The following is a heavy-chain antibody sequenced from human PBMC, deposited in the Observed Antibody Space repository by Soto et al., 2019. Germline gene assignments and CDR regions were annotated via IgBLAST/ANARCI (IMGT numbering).Heavy chain of an antibody. D-gene: IGHD2-21*02. Sequence: QVQLVQSGAEVKKPGASVKVSCKASGDTFTDYYIHWVRQAPGQGLEWMGTVNPSGGHTTYAQHFPGRMTMTRDTSTRTLYMELTSLTSEDTAVYYGARGGPVVVVTAALYYWGQGTLVTVSS. CDR2: VNPSGGHT. CDR1: GDTFTDYY. CDR3: ARGGPVVVVTAALYY. J-gene: IGHJ4*02. V-gene: IGHV1-46*01.